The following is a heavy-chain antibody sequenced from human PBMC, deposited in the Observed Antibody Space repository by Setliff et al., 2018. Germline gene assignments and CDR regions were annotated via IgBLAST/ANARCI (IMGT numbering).Heavy chain of an antibody. CDR3: ATSVSWIQLVLYPQGHPEPFDY. Sequence: ASVKVSCKVSGYTLTELSMHGVRQAPGKGLEWMGGFDPEDGETIYAQKFQGRVTMTEDTSTDTAYMELSSLRSEDTAVYYCATSVSWIQLVLYPQGHPEPFDYWGQGTLVTVSS. D-gene: IGHD5-18*01. CDR1: GYTLTELS. CDR2: FDPEDGET. J-gene: IGHJ4*02. V-gene: IGHV1-24*01.